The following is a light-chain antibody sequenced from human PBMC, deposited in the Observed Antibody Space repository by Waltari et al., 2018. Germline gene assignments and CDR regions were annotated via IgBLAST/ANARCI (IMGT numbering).Light chain of an antibody. CDR1: SSDVGGYNY. CDR3: CSYAGSYYV. V-gene: IGLV2-11*01. CDR2: DVS. Sequence: QSALTQPRSVSGSPGQSVTLSCPGPSSDVGGYNYVSWYQQHPGKAPKLMIYDVSKRPSGVPDRFSGSKSGNTASLTISGLQAEDEADYYCCSYAGSYYVFGTGTKVTVL. J-gene: IGLJ1*01.